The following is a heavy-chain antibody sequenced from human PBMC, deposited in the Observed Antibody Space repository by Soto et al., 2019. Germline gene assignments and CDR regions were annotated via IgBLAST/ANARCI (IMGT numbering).Heavy chain of an antibody. D-gene: IGHD2-21*01. CDR2: IGPYGNSI. CDR1: GFSFRDYF. V-gene: IGHV3-11*01. J-gene: IGHJ4*02. CDR3: ARDDHTYGVY. Sequence: PGESLKISCAASGFSFRDYFMSWLRQAPGKGLEWVSYIGPYGNSIYYADSVKGRFTISRDDATKSLHLHMNSLRTDDTAVYYCARDDHTYGVYWGQGTLVTVPQ.